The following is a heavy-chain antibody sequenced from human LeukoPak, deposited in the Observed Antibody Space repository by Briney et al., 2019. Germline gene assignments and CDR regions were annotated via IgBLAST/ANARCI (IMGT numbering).Heavy chain of an antibody. D-gene: IGHD1-26*01. V-gene: IGHV3-9*01. CDR1: GFTIDDYA. CDR3: ASLYSGSYSSDY. J-gene: IGHJ4*02. Sequence: GGSLRLSCAASGFTIDDYAMHWVRQAPGKGLEWVSGISWNSGSIGYADSVKGRFTISRDNAKNSLYLQMNSLRAEDTALYYCASLYSGSYSSDYWGQGTLVTVSS. CDR2: ISWNSGSI.